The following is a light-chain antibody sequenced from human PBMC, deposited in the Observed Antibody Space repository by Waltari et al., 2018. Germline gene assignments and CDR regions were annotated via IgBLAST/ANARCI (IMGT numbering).Light chain of an antibody. V-gene: IGKV1-39*01. CDR1: QIISSY. Sequence: DIQMTQSPSSLSASVGDRVTITCRASQIISSYLNWYQQKPGKAPKLLIYAASSLQSGVPSRFSGSGSGTDFTLTIISLQPEDFATYYCQQSYSTPQMYTFGQGTKLEIK. CDR3: QQSYSTPQMYT. CDR2: AAS. J-gene: IGKJ2*01.